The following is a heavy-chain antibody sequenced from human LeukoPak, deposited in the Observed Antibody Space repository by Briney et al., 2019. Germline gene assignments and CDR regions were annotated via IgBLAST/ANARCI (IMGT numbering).Heavy chain of an antibody. J-gene: IGHJ4*02. CDR1: GFTVSSNS. CDR3: ARRAGIYSHPYDY. CDR2: ISNSAET. V-gene: IGHV3-53*01. D-gene: IGHD1-14*01. Sequence: PGGSLRLSCTVSGFTVSSNSMSWVRQAPGKGLEWVSFISNSAETHYSDSVKGRFSISRDSSKNTLYLQMNSLRAEDTAVYYCARRAGIYSHPYDYWGQGTLVTVSS.